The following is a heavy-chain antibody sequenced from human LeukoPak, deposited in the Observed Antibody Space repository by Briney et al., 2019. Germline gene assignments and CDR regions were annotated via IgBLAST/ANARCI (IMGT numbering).Heavy chain of an antibody. V-gene: IGHV4-59*11. J-gene: IGHJ4*02. CDR1: GGSIKSHY. CDR3: ATSLYGDYEADY. CDR2: VYYSGTT. D-gene: IGHD5-12*01. Sequence: SETLSLTCSVSGGSIKSHYYTWIRQPPGKGLEWIGYVYYSGTTSYNPSLESRVSISDDTSKNQVLLWLTSVTAADTAVYYCATSLYGDYEADYWGPGILVTVSS.